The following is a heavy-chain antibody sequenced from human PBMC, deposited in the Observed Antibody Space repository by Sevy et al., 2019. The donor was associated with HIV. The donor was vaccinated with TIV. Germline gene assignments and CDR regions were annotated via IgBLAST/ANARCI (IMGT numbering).Heavy chain of an antibody. V-gene: IGHV4-59*01. J-gene: IGHJ3*02. CDR3: AREKGTVTILSAFDI. CDR2: IYDSGHT. CDR1: GGSFSTYS. D-gene: IGHD4-17*01. Sequence: SETLFLTCTVSGGSFSTYSWNWIRQSPGKGLEWIGYIYDSGHTNYNPSLKSRVTISVDTSKNQFSLKLNSVTAADTVVYYCAREKGTVTILSAFDIWGQGTRVTVSS.